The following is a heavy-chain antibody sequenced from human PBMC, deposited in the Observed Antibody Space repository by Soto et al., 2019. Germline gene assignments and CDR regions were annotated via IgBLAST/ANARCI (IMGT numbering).Heavy chain of an antibody. D-gene: IGHD3-3*01. CDR3: ARGSNYGLAGRPGGVAFDI. Sequence: QVQLVQSGAEVKKPGASVKVSCKASGYTFTTYDINWVRQATGQGLEWMGWMNPNTGNTGYAQKFPGRLIMTRNTSISTAYMELSGLTSKDTALYYCARGSNYGLAGRPGGVAFDIWGQGTLVTVSS. CDR1: GYTFTTYD. J-gene: IGHJ3*02. CDR2: MNPNTGNT. V-gene: IGHV1-8*01.